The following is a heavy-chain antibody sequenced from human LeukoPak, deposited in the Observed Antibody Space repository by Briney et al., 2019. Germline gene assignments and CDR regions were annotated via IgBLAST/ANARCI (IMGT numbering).Heavy chain of an antibody. CDR3: ARVSPNTVTTLQYFDY. Sequence: GGSLILSCATSGFTFDDYGMRWVRQAPGKGLGWVYGINWNGAGTGYADSVKGRFTISRDNAKNSLYLQMNSLRAEDTAVYYCARVSPNTVTTLQYFDYWGEGTLVTVSS. J-gene: IGHJ4*02. D-gene: IGHD4-17*01. V-gene: IGHV3-20*04. CDR2: INWNGAGT. CDR1: GFTFDDYG.